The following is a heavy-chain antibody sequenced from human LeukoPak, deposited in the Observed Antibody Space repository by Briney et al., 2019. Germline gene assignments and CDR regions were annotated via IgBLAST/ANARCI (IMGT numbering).Heavy chain of an antibody. J-gene: IGHJ3*02. D-gene: IGHD3-3*02. CDR2: ISSSGSTI. V-gene: IGHV3-48*04. CDR3: ARGPFAAFDI. Sequence: GGSLRLSCAASGFTFSSYAMHWVRQAPGKGLEWVSYISSSGSTIYYADSVKGRFTISRDDAKNSLYLQMNSLRAEDTAVYYCARGPFAAFDIWGQGTMVTVSS. CDR1: GFTFSSYA.